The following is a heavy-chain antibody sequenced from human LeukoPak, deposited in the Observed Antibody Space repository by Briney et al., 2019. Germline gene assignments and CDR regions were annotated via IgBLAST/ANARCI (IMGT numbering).Heavy chain of an antibody. V-gene: IGHV3-74*01. CDR2: INSDGSST. CDR1: GFTFSSYR. J-gene: IGHJ6*02. Sequence: GGSLRLSCAASGFTFSSYRMHWVRQAPGKGLVWVSRINSDGSSTSYADSVKGRFTISRDNAKNTLYLQMNSLRAEDTAVYYCASGKRSHEAYYYYGMDVWGQGTTVTVSS. CDR3: ASGKRSHEAYYYYGMDV.